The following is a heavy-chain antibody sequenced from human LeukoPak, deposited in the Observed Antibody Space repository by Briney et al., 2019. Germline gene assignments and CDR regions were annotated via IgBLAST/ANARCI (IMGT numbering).Heavy chain of an antibody. D-gene: IGHD5-12*01. J-gene: IGHJ5*02. CDR2: IYYSGST. CDR1: GGSISSSSYY. V-gene: IGHV4-39*07. Sequence: SETLSLTCTVSGGSISSSSYYWGWIRQPPGTGLEWIGSIYYSGSTYYNPSLKSRVTISVDTSKNQFSLKLSSVTAADTAVYYCARYSGGYEGFDPWGQGTLVTVSS. CDR3: ARYSGGYEGFDP.